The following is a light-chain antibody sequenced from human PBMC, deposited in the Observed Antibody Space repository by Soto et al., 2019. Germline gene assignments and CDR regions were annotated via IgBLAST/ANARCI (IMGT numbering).Light chain of an antibody. Sequence: HCVLTQPASVSGSPGHSITISCTGTISDVGAYNLVSWYQHLPDKAPKLIISEVTNRPSGVSDRFSGSKSGNTASLTISGLQAEDEADYYCASLTTTNFALGSGTKVTVL. J-gene: IGLJ1*01. V-gene: IGLV2-14*01. CDR1: ISDVGAYNL. CDR3: ASLTTTNFA. CDR2: EVT.